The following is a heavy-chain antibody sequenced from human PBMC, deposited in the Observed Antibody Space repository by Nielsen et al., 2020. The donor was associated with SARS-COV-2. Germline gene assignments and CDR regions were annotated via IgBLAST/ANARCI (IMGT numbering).Heavy chain of an antibody. J-gene: IGHJ4*02. Sequence: GSLRLSCTVSGGSISSYHWTWIRQSPGKGLEWIGYVSDSGTTNYNPSLKSRVTISLDTSRQQFFLNLTSVSAADRAVYYCARVGWQWLDFDYWGQGTLVTVSS. CDR3: ARVGWQWLDFDY. CDR2: VSDSGTT. D-gene: IGHD6-19*01. V-gene: IGHV4-59*01. CDR1: GGSISSYH.